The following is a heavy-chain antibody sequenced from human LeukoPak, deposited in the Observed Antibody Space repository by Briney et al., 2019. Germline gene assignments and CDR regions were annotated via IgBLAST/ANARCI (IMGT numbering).Heavy chain of an antibody. CDR3: AKNRAGDYADY. J-gene: IGHJ4*02. V-gene: IGHV1-2*06. Sequence: ASVKISCKASGYTFTDYYVHWVRQAPGQGLEWMGRISPNSGGTNYAQKFRGRLTVTRDTSISIAYMELSSIRSDDTAVYYCAKNRAGDYADYWGQGTLVTVSS. CDR2: ISPNSGGT. CDR1: GYTFTDYY. D-gene: IGHD4-17*01.